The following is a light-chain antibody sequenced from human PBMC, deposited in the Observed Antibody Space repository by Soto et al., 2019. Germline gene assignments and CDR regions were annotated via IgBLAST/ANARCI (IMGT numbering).Light chain of an antibody. CDR2: EAS. CDR1: QSISSW. J-gene: IGKJ1*01. Sequence: DIQMTQSPSTLSASVGDRVTITCRASQSISSWLAWYQQKPGKAPKLLIYEASNLESGVPSRFSGSGSGTEFTLTISSLQPDDFATYYCQQSNSYPWTFGQGTKVDIK. CDR3: QQSNSYPWT. V-gene: IGKV1-5*03.